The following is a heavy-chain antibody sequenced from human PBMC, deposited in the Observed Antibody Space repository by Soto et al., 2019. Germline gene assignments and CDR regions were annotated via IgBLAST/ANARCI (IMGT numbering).Heavy chain of an antibody. CDR1: GFIFSSDW. CDR2: INTDSSAT. V-gene: IGHV3-74*01. D-gene: IGHD3-3*01. Sequence: GGSLRLSCAASGFIFSSDWMHWVRQAPGKGLVWVSRINTDSSATSYADSVKGRFTISRDNAKNSLYLQMNSLRAEDTALYYCAKDISPGDFWSGYFDYWGQGTLVTVSS. J-gene: IGHJ4*02. CDR3: AKDISPGDFWSGYFDY.